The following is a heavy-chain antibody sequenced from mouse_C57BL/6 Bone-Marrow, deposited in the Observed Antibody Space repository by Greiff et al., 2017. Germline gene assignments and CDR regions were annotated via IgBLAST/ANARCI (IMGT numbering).Heavy chain of an antibody. V-gene: IGHV6-3*01. CDR2: IRLKSDNYAT. CDR3: TEAWFAY. CDR1: GFTFSNYW. J-gene: IGHJ3*01. Sequence: EVKLMESGGGLVQPGGSMKFSCVASGFTFSNYWMNWVRQSPEKGLEWVAQIRLKSDNYATHYAESVKGRFTISRDYSKSIVYLQMNNLRAEDTGIYYCTEAWFAYWGQGTLVTVSA.